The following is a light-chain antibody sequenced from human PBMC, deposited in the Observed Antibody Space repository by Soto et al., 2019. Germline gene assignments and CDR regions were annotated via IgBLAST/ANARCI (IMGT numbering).Light chain of an antibody. CDR3: QQYGSSPPYT. Sequence: DIVLTHSPGTLSLSPGERATLSCRASETVNNNFLGWYQQKPGQAPRLLIFAASRRATGIPDRFSGSGSATDFTLTISRLEPEDFGVYYCQQYGSSPPYTFGQGTKLEIK. V-gene: IGKV3-20*01. CDR2: AAS. CDR1: ETVNNNF. J-gene: IGKJ2*01.